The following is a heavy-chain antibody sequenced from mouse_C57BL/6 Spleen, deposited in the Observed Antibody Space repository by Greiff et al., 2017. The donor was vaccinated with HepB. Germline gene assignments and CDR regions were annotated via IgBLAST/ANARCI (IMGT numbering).Heavy chain of an antibody. CDR1: GYTFTSYW. D-gene: IGHD2-3*01. Sequence: QVQLQQPGAELVKPGASVKLSCKASGYTFTSYWMQWVKQRPGQGLEWIGEIDPSDSYTNYNQKFKGKATLTVDTSSSPAYMQLSSLTSEDSAVYYCARSLGYWPMDYWGQGTSVTVSS. J-gene: IGHJ4*01. CDR2: IDPSDSYT. V-gene: IGHV1-50*01. CDR3: ARSLGYWPMDY.